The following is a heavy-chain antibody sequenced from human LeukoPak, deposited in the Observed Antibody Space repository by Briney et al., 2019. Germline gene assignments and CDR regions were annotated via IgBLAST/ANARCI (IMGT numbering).Heavy chain of an antibody. D-gene: IGHD6-13*01. J-gene: IGHJ4*02. V-gene: IGHV3-21*01. Sequence: PGGSLRLSCAASGFTLSSYSMNWVRQAPGKGLEWVSSISSSSSYIYYADSVKGRFTISRDNAKNSLYLQMNSLRAEDTAVYYCASPMYSSSWSFDYWGRGTLVTVSS. CDR1: GFTLSSYS. CDR2: ISSSSSYI. CDR3: ASPMYSSSWSFDY.